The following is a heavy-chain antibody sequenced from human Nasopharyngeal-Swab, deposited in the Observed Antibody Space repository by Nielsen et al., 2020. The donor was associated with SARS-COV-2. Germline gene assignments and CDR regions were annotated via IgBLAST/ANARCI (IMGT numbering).Heavy chain of an antibody. CDR3: ARGSGFYYYMDV. D-gene: IGHD3-3*01. CDR2: INAGNGNT. V-gene: IGHV1-3*01. J-gene: IGHJ6*03. CDR1: GYTFTSYA. Sequence: ASVKVSCKASGYTFTSYAMHWVRQAPGQRLEWMGWINAGNGNTKYSQKFQGRVTITRDTSASTAYMELSSLRSEGTAVYYCARGSGFYYYMDVWGKGTTVTVSS.